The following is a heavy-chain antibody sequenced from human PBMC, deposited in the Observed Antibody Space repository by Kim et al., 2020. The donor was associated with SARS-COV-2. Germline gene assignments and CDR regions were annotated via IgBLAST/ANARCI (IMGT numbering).Heavy chain of an antibody. D-gene: IGHD5-12*01. CDR3: ARFSGYDYRAVGYFDY. V-gene: IGHV4-59*01. J-gene: IGHJ4*02. Sequence: SLKSLVTISVNTSKNQFSLKLSSVTAADTAVYYCARFSGYDYRAVGYFDYWGQGTLVTVSS.